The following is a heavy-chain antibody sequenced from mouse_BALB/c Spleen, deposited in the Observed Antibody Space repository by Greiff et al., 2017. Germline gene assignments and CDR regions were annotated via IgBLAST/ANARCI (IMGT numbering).Heavy chain of an antibody. CDR2: ISSGGSYT. D-gene: IGHD1-2*01. Sequence: DVMLVESGGDLVKPGGSLKLSCAASGFTFSSYGMSWVRQTPDKRLEWVATISSGGSYTYYPDSVKGRFTISRDNAKNTLYLQMSSLKSEDTAMYYCARQAVSPITTATGTGDFDDWGPGTTLTVSS. CDR1: GFTFSSYG. CDR3: ARQAVSPITTATGTGDFDD. V-gene: IGHV5-6*02. J-gene: IGHJ2*01.